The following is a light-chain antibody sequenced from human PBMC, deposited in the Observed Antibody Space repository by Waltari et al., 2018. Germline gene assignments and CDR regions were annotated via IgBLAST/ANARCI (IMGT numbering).Light chain of an antibody. V-gene: IGLV1-40*01. J-gene: IGLJ3*02. CDR3: QSYDKSLSAWV. CDR2: DNN. Sequence: QSVLTQPPSLSGAPGPRVTISCTGSSSRIGPGSHVQGYRQVPGTVPALPIYDNNNRPSGVPDRFSASKSGTSASLVITGLQAEDEADYFCQSYDKSLSAWVFGAGTKLTVL. CDR1: SSRIGPGSH.